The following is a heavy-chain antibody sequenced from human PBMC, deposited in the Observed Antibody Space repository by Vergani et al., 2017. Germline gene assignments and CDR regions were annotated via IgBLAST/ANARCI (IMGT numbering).Heavy chain of an antibody. V-gene: IGHV3-30*01. CDR1: GFTFSSYA. D-gene: IGHD3-10*01. Sequence: VQLVESGGGLVQPGGSLRLSCAASGFTFSSYAMHWVRQAPGKGLEWVAVISYDGSNKYYADSVKGRFTISRDNSKNTLYLQMNRLRAEYTAVYYSVRGVTQFDYWGQGTLVTVSS. J-gene: IGHJ4*02. CDR2: ISYDGSNK. CDR3: VRGVTQFDY.